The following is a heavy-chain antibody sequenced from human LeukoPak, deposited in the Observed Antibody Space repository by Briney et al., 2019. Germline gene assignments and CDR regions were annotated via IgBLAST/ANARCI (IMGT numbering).Heavy chain of an antibody. CDR2: IYHSGST. J-gene: IGHJ6*02. CDR1: GGSISSGGYS. V-gene: IGHV4-30-2*01. D-gene: IGHD3-10*01. CDR3: AKSSVFGRGYGIDV. Sequence: KSSETLSLTCAVSGGSISSGGYSWSWIRQPPGKGLEWIGYIYHSGSTYYNPSLKSRVTISVDTSRNQFSLNLKFVTAADTAVYYCAKSSVFGRGYGIDVWGQGTTVTVSS.